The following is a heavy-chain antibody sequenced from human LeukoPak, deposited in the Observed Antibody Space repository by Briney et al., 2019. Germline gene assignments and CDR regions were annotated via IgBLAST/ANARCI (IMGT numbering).Heavy chain of an antibody. V-gene: IGHV4-34*01. D-gene: IGHD7-27*01. CDR3: ARQLLTGEDRAYFDY. CDR1: GGSFSDYS. Sequence: SETLSLTCAVYGGSFSDYSWSWIRQPPGKGLEWIGEINHSGSTNYNPSLKSRVTISVDTSKNQLSLKLSSVTAADTAVYYCARQLLTGEDRAYFDYWGQGTLVTVSS. CDR2: INHSGST. J-gene: IGHJ4*02.